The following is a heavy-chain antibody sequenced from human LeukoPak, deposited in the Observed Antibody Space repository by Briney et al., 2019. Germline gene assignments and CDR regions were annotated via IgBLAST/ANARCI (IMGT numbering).Heavy chain of an antibody. D-gene: IGHD3-22*01. CDR1: GFTFSDNY. Sequence: GGSLRLSCAASGFTFSDNYMSWIRQAPGKGLEWGSYIRSSGGTIYYADHVKGRFTISRDNAKNSLYLQMNSLRAEDTAVYYCARERRITMIVVVDAFDIWGQGTMVTVSS. V-gene: IGHV3-11*04. CDR3: ARERRITMIVVVDAFDI. CDR2: IRSSGGTI. J-gene: IGHJ3*02.